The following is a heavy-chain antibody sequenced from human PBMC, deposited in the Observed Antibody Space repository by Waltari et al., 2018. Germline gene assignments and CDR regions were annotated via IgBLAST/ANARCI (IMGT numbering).Heavy chain of an antibody. CDR1: GGSFSGYF. J-gene: IGHJ6*02. Sequence: QAQLHQWGAGLLKPSETLSLTCAVSGGSFSGYFWSWIRQSPGRGLAWIGEINRDGTANYNPSLKSRVGMSVDTIKSQISLSLSSVTAADAAVYYCARVGDYHGSGRFGLDVWGRGTRVTVSS. D-gene: IGHD3-10*01. CDR2: INRDGTA. CDR3: ARVGDYHGSGRFGLDV. V-gene: IGHV4-34*01.